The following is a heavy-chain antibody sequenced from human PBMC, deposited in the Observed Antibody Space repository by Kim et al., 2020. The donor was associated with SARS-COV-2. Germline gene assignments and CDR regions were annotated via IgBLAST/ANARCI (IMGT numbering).Heavy chain of an antibody. Sequence: SETLSLTCTVSGGSISSGGYYWSWIRQHPGKGLEWIGYIYYSGSTYYNPSLKSRVTISVDTSKNQFSLKLSSVTAADTAVYYCARGGGGPYGSGTPGDYGMDVWGQGTTVTVSS. CDR2: IYYSGST. D-gene: IGHD3-10*01. J-gene: IGHJ6*02. V-gene: IGHV4-31*03. CDR3: ARGGGGPYGSGTPGDYGMDV. CDR1: GGSISSGGYY.